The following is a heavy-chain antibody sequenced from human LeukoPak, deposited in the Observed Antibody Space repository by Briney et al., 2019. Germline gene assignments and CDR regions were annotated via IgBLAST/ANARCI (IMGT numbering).Heavy chain of an antibody. CDR3: ASINYDILTGTPPDAFDI. V-gene: IGHV4-4*02. Sequence: PSETLSLTCAVSGGSISSSNWWSWVRQPPGKGLEWIGEIYHSGSTNYNPSLKSRVTISVDTSKNQFSLKLSSVTAADTAVYYCASINYDILTGTPPDAFDIWGQGTMVTVSS. CDR1: GGSISSSNW. D-gene: IGHD3-9*01. J-gene: IGHJ3*02. CDR2: IYHSGST.